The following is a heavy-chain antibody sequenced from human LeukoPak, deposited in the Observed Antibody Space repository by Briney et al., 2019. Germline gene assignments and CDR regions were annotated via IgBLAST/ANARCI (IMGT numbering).Heavy chain of an antibody. CDR1: GFTFGSYS. CDR3: ARETAAFDY. CDR2: ISSTSSYI. Sequence: PGGSLRLSCAASGFTFGSYSMNWVRQVPGKGLQWVSSISSTSSYIYYADSVKGRFTVSRDNAKNSLSLQMNSLGAEDTAVYYCARETAAFDYWGQGTLVTVSS. J-gene: IGHJ4*02. D-gene: IGHD6-25*01. V-gene: IGHV3-21*01.